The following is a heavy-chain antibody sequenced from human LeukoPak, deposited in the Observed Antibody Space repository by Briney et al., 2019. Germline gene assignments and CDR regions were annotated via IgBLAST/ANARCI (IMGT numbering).Heavy chain of an antibody. J-gene: IGHJ4*02. CDR2: IWHDGNNN. V-gene: IGHV3-33*01. D-gene: IGHD3-22*01. Sequence: GGSLRLSCATSGFAFSTQGMHWVRQAPGKGLEWVAAIWHDGNNNYYVDSVKGRFTISRDNSKNTVYLQMNSLRVEDTAVYYCARDSGDSSGYYPGYWGQGTLVTVSS. CDR3: ARDSGDSSGYYPGY. CDR1: GFAFSTQG.